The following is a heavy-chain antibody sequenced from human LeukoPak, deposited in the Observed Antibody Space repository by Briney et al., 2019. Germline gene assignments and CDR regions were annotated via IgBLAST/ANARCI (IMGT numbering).Heavy chain of an antibody. CDR3: ARGATVTSPSYYYYYMDV. CDR1: GGIISSYY. D-gene: IGHD4-11*01. Sequence: PSGTLSLTCNVSGGIISSYYWSWIRQPAGKGLEWIGRIYTSGSTNYYPSLKSRVTMSVDTSKNQFSLKLSSVTAADTAVYYCARGATVTSPSYYYYYMDVWGKGTTVTVSS. CDR2: IYTSGST. V-gene: IGHV4-4*07. J-gene: IGHJ6*03.